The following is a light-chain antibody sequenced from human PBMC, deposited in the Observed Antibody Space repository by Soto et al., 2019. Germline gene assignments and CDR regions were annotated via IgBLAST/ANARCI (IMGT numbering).Light chain of an antibody. Sequence: DIQMTQSPSSLSASVGDRVTITCQASQDIRKYLNWYQQRPGKAPKLLIYDASNLEIGVPSRFSGSGSGTDFTFTISSLQPEDVATYYCQQYDNFRTFGQGTKVEIK. J-gene: IGKJ1*01. V-gene: IGKV1-33*01. CDR1: QDIRKY. CDR2: DAS. CDR3: QQYDNFRT.